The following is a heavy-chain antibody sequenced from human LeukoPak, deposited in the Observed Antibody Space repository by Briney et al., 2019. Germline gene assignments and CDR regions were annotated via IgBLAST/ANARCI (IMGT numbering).Heavy chain of an antibody. V-gene: IGHV3-74*01. CDR2: INSDGSST. J-gene: IGHJ5*02. Sequence: GGSLRLSCAASGFTFSSYAMHWVRQAPGKGLVWVSRINSDGSSTSYADSVKGRFTISRDNAKNTLYLQMNSLRAEDTAVYYCARERLQQLVPYNWFDPWGQGTLVTVS. CDR1: GFTFSSYA. CDR3: ARERLQQLVPYNWFDP. D-gene: IGHD6-13*01.